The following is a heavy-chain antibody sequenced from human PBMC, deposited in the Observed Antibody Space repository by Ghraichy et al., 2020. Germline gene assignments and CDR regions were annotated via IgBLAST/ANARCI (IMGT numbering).Heavy chain of an antibody. V-gene: IGHV3-23*01. J-gene: IGHJ4*02. CDR3: AKDPLPRDAPFDY. CDR1: GFTFNSYA. Sequence: GGSLRLSCAASGFTFNSYAMSWVRQAPGKGLEWVSAISVGGGSTYYADSVKGRFTISRDNSKNTLYLQMNSLRAEDTAVYYCAKDPLPRDAPFDYWGQGTLVTVSS. CDR2: ISVGGGST. D-gene: IGHD5-24*01.